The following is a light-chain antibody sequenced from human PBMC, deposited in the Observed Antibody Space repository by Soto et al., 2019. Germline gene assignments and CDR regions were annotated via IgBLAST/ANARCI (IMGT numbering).Light chain of an antibody. CDR2: DVS. CDR3: CAYVSSNTLL. J-gene: IGLJ3*02. Sequence: QSALTQPRSVSGSPGQSVTISCTGTSSDVGGYKYVSWYQQHPGKVPNLIIYDVSERPSGVPDRFSGSKSGNTASLSISGLQAEDEADYYCCAYVSSNTLLFGGGTKLTVL. V-gene: IGLV2-11*01. CDR1: SSDVGGYKY.